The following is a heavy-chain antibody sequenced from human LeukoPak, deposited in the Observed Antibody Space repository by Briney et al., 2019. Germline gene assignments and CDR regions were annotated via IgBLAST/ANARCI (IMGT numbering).Heavy chain of an antibody. CDR3: ARDKYTGRRGYYWDWFDP. CDR1: GGSISSYY. D-gene: IGHD3-22*01. V-gene: IGHV4-4*07. J-gene: IGHJ5*02. Sequence: KTSETLSLTCTVSGGSISSYYWSWIRQPAGKGLEWIGRIYTSGSTNYNPSLKSRVTMSVDTSKNQFSLKLSSVTAADTAVYYCARDKYTGRRGYYWDWFDPWGQGTLVTVSS. CDR2: IYTSGST.